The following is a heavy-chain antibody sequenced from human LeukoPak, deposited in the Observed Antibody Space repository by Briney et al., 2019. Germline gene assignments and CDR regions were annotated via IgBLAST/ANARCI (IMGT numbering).Heavy chain of an antibody. CDR3: ARDPVDTAMERYFDY. CDR2: IYYSGST. Sequence: SETLSLTCTVSGGSISSYYWSWIRQPPGKGLEWIGYIYYSGSTNYNPSLRSRVTISVDTSKNQFSLKLSSVTAADTAVYYCARDPVDTAMERYFDYWGQGTLVTVSS. CDR1: GGSISSYY. J-gene: IGHJ4*02. D-gene: IGHD5-18*01. V-gene: IGHV4-59*01.